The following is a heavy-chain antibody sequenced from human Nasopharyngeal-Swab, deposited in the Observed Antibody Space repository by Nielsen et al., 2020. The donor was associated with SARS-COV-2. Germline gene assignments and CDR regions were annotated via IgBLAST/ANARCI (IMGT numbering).Heavy chain of an antibody. D-gene: IGHD4-17*01. J-gene: IGHJ4*02. V-gene: IGHV4-39*02. Sequence: WIRQPPGKGLEWIGSLHYTGTIDYNPSLKRRVTISVDTSKTHFALKLSSVTAADTAVYYCARGKQSGDYAFDYWGQGTLVTVSS. CDR3: ARGKQSGDYAFDY. CDR2: LHYTGTI.